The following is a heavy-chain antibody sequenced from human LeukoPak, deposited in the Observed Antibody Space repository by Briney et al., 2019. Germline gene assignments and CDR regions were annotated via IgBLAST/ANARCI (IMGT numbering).Heavy chain of an antibody. CDR2: IYTSGST. J-gene: IGHJ4*02. V-gene: IGHV4-4*07. CDR1: GGSISIYY. D-gene: IGHD4-17*01. Sequence: PSETLSLTCSVSGGSISIYYWSWLRQPAGKGLEWIGHIYTSGSTNYNPSLKSRVTMSVDTSKNQFSLKLSSVTAADTAVYYCARGPTTVTRAFDYWGQGTLVTVSS. CDR3: ARGPTTVTRAFDY.